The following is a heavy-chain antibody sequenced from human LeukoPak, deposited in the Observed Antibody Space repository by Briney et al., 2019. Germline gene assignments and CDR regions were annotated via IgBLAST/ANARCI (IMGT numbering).Heavy chain of an antibody. J-gene: IGHJ4*02. CDR2: IKSDGSST. D-gene: IGHD1-1*01. Sequence: GGSLRLSCAASGFTFSSYWMHWVRHAPGKGLVCVSRIKSDGSSTSYADSVKGRFTISRDDAKNTLYLQMNSLRAEDTAVYYCARAYNSHFDYWGQGTLVTVSS. CDR1: GFTFSSYW. V-gene: IGHV3-74*01. CDR3: ARAYNSHFDY.